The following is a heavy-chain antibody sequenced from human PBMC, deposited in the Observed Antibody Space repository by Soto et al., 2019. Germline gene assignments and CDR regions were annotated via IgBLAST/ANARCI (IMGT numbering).Heavy chain of an antibody. Sequence: GGSLRLSCAASGFSVRSSYMSWVRQPPGKGLEWLSVIYSGGTAKYADSVKGRFTISRDKTKNTLYLQMNNLGAEDTAVYYCAREDDRLNGWFDPWGKGTPVTVSS. CDR3: AREDDRLNGWFDP. CDR2: IYSGGTA. J-gene: IGHJ5*02. CDR1: GFSVRSSY. D-gene: IGHD3-9*01. V-gene: IGHV3-53*01.